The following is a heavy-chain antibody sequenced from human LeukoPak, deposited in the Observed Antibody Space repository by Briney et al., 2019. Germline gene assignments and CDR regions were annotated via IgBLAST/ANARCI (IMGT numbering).Heavy chain of an antibody. CDR3: AREGGRYCSGGSCYSSNGWYRGLNY. CDR2: ISTYNGHT. D-gene: IGHD2-15*01. V-gene: IGHV1-18*01. Sequence: ASVKVSCKASGYTFTSYGISRVRQAPGQGLEWMGWISTYNGHTNYARKVQGRVTMTTDTSTSTAYMELRSLRSDDTAVYFCAREGGRYCSGGSCYSSNGWYRGLNYWGQGTLVTVSS. J-gene: IGHJ4*02. CDR1: GYTFTSYG.